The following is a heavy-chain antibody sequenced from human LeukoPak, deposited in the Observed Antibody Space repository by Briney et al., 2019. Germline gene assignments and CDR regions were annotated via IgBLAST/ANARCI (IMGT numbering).Heavy chain of an antibody. Sequence: ASVKVSCTASGYTFAAYYVHWVRQAPGQGLEWMGWLNPNSGDTKYAQKFQGRVTMTRDPSISTAYLEMSRLRSDDTAVYYCARAPYCDSSSCYTGSNWFDPWGRGTLVTVSS. D-gene: IGHD2-2*02. CDR2: LNPNSGDT. CDR3: ARAPYCDSSSCYTGSNWFDP. CDR1: GYTFAAYY. V-gene: IGHV1-2*02. J-gene: IGHJ5*02.